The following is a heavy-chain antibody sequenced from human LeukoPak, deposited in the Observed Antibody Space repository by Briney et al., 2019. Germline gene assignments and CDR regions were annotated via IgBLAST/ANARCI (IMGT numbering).Heavy chain of an antibody. CDR2: INVSGRYI. V-gene: IGHV3-23*01. CDR1: VVTFSVVD. J-gene: IGHJ4*02. D-gene: IGHD6-19*01. Sequence: GGSLRLSCVASVVTFSVVDMTSGRQAPGSGLEWVASINVSGRYIFSADSMRGRFTSSRVNTANTLYLQILRLQVEAATACYCAGKVAGGAYYFDSWGQGTLVAVSS. CDR3: AGKVAGGAYYFDS.